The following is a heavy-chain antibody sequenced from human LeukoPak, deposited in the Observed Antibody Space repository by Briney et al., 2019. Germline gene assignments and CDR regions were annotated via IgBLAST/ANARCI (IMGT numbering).Heavy chain of an antibody. CDR3: AREDIVVVVASTGWFDP. Sequence: ASVKVSCKASGYTFTDYYMHWVRQAPGQGLEWMGWINPNSGGTNYAQKFQGRVTMTRDTSISTAYMELSRLRSDDTAVYYCAREDIVVVVASTGWFDPWGQGTLVTVSS. J-gene: IGHJ5*02. D-gene: IGHD2-15*01. CDR2: INPNSGGT. CDR1: GYTFTDYY. V-gene: IGHV1-2*02.